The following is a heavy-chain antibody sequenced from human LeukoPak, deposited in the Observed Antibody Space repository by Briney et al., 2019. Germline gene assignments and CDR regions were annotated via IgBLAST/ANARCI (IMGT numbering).Heavy chain of an antibody. CDR2: FDPEDGET. CDR1: GYTLTELS. Sequence: GASVKVSCKVSGYTLTELSMHWVRQAPGKGLEWMGGFDPEDGETIYAQKFQGRVTMTEDTSTDTAYMELSSLRSEDTAVYYCATEITMVRGAVFDYWGQGTLVTVSS. CDR3: ATEITMVRGAVFDY. J-gene: IGHJ4*02. V-gene: IGHV1-24*01. D-gene: IGHD3-10*01.